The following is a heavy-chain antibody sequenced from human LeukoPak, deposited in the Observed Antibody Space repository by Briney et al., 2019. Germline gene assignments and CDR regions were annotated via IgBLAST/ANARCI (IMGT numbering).Heavy chain of an antibody. CDR2: IIPIFGTA. V-gene: IGHV1-69*06. D-gene: IGHD3-10*01. CDR3: ARDRRDRGVPYMDV. J-gene: IGHJ6*03. Sequence: GSSVTVSCKASGGTFSSYAISWVRQAPGQGLEWMGGIIPIFGTANYAQKFQGRVTITADKSTSTAYMELSSLRSEDTAVYYCARDRRDRGVPYMDVWGKGTTVTVSS. CDR1: GGTFSSYA.